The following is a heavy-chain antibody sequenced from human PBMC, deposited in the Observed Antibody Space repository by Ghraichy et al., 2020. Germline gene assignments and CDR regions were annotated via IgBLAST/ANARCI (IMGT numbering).Heavy chain of an antibody. D-gene: IGHD1-26*01. CDR1: GFIVSSNY. Sequence: LSLTCAASGFIVSSNYMTWVRQAPGKGLEWVSVINSGDTTYYADSVKGRFTISRDNSKNMLYLQMNSLRAEDTAVFYCARGRDSGSSTYYFDYWGQGTLVTVAS. J-gene: IGHJ4*02. V-gene: IGHV3-66*01. CDR2: INSGDTT. CDR3: ARGRDSGSSTYYFDY.